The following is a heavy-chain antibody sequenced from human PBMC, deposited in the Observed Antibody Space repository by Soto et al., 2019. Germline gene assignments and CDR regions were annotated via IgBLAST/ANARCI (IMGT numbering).Heavy chain of an antibody. D-gene: IGHD3-10*01. CDR2: IKQDGSEK. Sequence: GGSLRLSCAASGFTFTRYWMAWFRQAPGMGLEWVASIKQDGSEKYFVDSVRGRFTISRDNAENSLFLQMNSLRAEDTAVYYCATGGDAYYYGLEIHDDFWGPRPLVPVSS. J-gene: IGHJ4*02. CDR3: ATGGDAYYYGLEIHDDF. V-gene: IGHV3-7*01. CDR1: GFTFTRYW.